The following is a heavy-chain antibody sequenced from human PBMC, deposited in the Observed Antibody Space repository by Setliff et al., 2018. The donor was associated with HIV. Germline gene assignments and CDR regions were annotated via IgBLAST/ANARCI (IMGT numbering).Heavy chain of an antibody. CDR3: AGSKGATRPSAEYFQN. J-gene: IGHJ1*01. V-gene: IGHV4-39*06. CDR2: MIYGGDT. D-gene: IGHD1-26*01. CDR1: GGSITSGNYY. Sequence: SETLSLTCRVYGGSITSGNYYWGWIRQAPGKGLEWIASMIYGGDTWYNPSLKSRVTISLDTSKIQFALKLSSVTTADTAIYYCAGSKGATRPSAEYFQNWGQGTLVTVSS.